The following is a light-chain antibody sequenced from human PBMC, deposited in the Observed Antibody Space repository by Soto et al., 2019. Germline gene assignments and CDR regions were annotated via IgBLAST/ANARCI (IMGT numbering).Light chain of an antibody. V-gene: IGKV3-11*01. Sequence: EIVLTQSPATLSLSPGEIATLSCRASQSVSSYLAWYQQKPGQAPRLLIYDASNRATGIPARFSGSGSGTDFTHTISSLEPEDFAVYYCQQRSNWPPLTFGGGTKVEIK. CDR3: QQRSNWPPLT. CDR1: QSVSSY. J-gene: IGKJ4*01. CDR2: DAS.